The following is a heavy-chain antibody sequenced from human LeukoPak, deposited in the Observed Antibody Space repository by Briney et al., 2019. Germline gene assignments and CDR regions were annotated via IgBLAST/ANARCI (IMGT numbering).Heavy chain of an antibody. CDR1: GSSFSSYG. CDR3: TREDHSNYNY. V-gene: IGHV3-30*02. Sequence: GGSLRLSCAASGSSFSSYGMHWVRQAPGKGLEWVAFIRYDGSNKYYADSVKGRFTISRDNSKNTLYLQMNSLRPEDTAVYYCTREDHSNYNYWGQGTLVTVSS. J-gene: IGHJ4*02. D-gene: IGHD4-11*01. CDR2: IRYDGSNK.